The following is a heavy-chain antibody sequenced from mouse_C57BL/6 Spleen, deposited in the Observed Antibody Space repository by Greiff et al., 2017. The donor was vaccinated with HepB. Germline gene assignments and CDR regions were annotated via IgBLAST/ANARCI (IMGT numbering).Heavy chain of an antibody. Sequence: VQLQQPGADLVKPGASVKLSCKASGYTFTSYWMHWVKQRPGQGLEWIGMIHPNSGSTNYNEKFKSKATLTVDKSSSTAYMQLSSLTSEDSAVYYCARLFDGIYGSSLDYWGQGTTLTVSS. D-gene: IGHD1-1*01. CDR2: IHPNSGST. V-gene: IGHV1-64*01. J-gene: IGHJ2*01. CDR3: ARLFDGIYGSSLDY. CDR1: GYTFTSYW.